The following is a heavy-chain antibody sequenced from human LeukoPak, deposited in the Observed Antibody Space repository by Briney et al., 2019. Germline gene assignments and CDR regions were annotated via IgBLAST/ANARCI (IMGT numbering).Heavy chain of an antibody. V-gene: IGHV4-31*03. CDR3: ARGYGSRSPDAFDI. Sequence: SETLSLTCTVSGGSISSGGYYWSWIRQHPGKGLEWIGYISYSGNTYYNPSLKSRVTISVDTSKNQFSLKLSSATAADTAVYYCARGYGSRSPDAFDIWGQGTMVTVSS. J-gene: IGHJ3*02. CDR2: ISYSGNT. CDR1: GGSISSGGYY. D-gene: IGHD3-10*01.